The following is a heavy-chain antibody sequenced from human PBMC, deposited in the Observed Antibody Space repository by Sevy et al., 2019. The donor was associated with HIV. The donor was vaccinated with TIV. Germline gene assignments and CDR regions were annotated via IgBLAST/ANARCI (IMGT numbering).Heavy chain of an antibody. CDR1: GFTFSTYG. Sequence: GGSLRLSCAASGFTFSTYGMHWVRQAPGKGLEWVAVMWFDGSNTYYADSVKGRFTISRDIAKNTLHLQMNSLRAKDKAVYYCARDLEFYDYGDYGPAFMPDYWGQGTLVTVSS. J-gene: IGHJ4*02. CDR2: MWFDGSNT. D-gene: IGHD4-17*01. CDR3: ARDLEFYDYGDYGPAFMPDY. V-gene: IGHV3-33*01.